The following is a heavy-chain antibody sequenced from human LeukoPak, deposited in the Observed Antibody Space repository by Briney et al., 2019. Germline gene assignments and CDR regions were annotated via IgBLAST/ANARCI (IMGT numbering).Heavy chain of an antibody. V-gene: IGHV3-30*04. J-gene: IGHJ6*02. CDR3: ARDPYSSSWYSYYYYYGMEV. Sequence: PGGSLRLSCAASGFTFSSYAIHWVRQAPGKGLEWVAVISYDGSNKYYADSVKGRFTISRDNSKNTLYLQMNSLRAEDTAVYYCARDPYSSSWYSYYYYYGMEVWGQGTTVTVSS. CDR2: ISYDGSNK. CDR1: GFTFSSYA. D-gene: IGHD6-13*01.